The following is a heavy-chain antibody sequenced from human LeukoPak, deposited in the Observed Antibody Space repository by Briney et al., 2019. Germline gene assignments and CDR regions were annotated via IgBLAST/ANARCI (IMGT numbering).Heavy chain of an antibody. CDR2: IYYSGST. CDR1: GGSISSSTSY. Sequence: SETLSLTCTVSGGSISSSTSYWGWIRQPPGEGLEWIGTIYYSGSTYYNPSLKSRVTISVDTSKNQFSLKLSSVTAADTAVYYCARGRVGPAPDFDYWGQGTLVTVSS. D-gene: IGHD1-26*01. V-gene: IGHV4-39*01. J-gene: IGHJ4*02. CDR3: ARGRVGPAPDFDY.